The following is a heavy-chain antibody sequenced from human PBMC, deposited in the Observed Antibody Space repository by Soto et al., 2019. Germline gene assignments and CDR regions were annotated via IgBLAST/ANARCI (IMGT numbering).Heavy chain of an antibody. CDR2: ISGSGGST. J-gene: IGHJ4*02. CDR1: GFTFSSAA. D-gene: IGHD5-18*01. V-gene: IGHV3-23*01. Sequence: EVQLLESGGGLEQPGGSLRLSCAASGFTFSSAAMSWVRQAPGKGLEWVSVISGSGGSTYYADSVKGRFTISRDNSKNTLYRQINSLRAEDTAVYYCAKEGGYTYGYVDCWGQGTLVTVSS. CDR3: AKEGGYTYGYVDC.